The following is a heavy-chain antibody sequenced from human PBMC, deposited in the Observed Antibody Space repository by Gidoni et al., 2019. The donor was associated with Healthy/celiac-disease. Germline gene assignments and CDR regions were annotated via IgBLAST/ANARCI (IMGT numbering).Heavy chain of an antibody. J-gene: IGHJ4*02. V-gene: IGHV5-51*03. CDR2: IYPGDSDT. CDR1: GYGFTSYW. Sequence: EMQLVQSGAEVKKPGESLKNSCKGSGYGFTSYWIGWVRQMPGKGREWMGIIYPGDSDTGYSPSFQGQVTISADKSISTAYLQWSSLKASDTAMYYCARRTHSSGFNFDYWGQGTLVTVSS. D-gene: IGHD6-19*01. CDR3: ARRTHSSGFNFDY.